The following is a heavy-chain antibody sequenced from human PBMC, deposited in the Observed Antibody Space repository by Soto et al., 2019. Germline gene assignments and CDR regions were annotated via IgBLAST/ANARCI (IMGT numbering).Heavy chain of an antibody. V-gene: IGHV4-39*01. Sequence: PSETLSLTCTVSGGSISSSSYYWGWIRQPPGKGLEWIGSIYYSGSTYYNPSLKRRGTISVDTSKNRFSLKLSSVTAADTAVYYCARGYDFDYWGEGTLVTVSS. CDR3: ARGYDFDY. CDR1: GGSISSSSYY. CDR2: IYYSGST. J-gene: IGHJ4*02. D-gene: IGHD5-18*01.